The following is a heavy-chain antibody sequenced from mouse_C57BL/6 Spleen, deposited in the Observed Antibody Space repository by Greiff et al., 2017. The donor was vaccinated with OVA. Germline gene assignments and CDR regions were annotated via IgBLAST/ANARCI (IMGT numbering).Heavy chain of an antibody. CDR3: ARYGRYYFDY. J-gene: IGHJ2*01. CDR1: GYTFTSYW. Sequence: VQLQQPGAELVMPGASVKLSCKASGYTFTSYWMHWVKQRPGQGLEWIGEIDPSDSYTNYNQKFKGKSTLTVDKSSSTAYMQLSSLTSEDSAVYYCARYGRYYFDYWGQGTTLTVSS. V-gene: IGHV1-69*01. CDR2: IDPSDSYT. D-gene: IGHD1-1*02.